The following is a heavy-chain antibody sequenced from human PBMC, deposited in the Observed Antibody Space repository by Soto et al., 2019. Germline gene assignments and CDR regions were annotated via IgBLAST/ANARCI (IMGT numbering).Heavy chain of an antibody. Sequence: GGSLRLSCVASGFTFRTYTMNWIRQAPGKGLEWVSGIRGFSPYTFYAESVKGRFTISRDNAKNSLYLQMNSLGVEDTAVYYCARDRGYDAHDYYYNAMDVWGQGTTVTVSS. V-gene: IGHV3-21*01. CDR1: GFTFRTYT. J-gene: IGHJ6*02. CDR3: ARDRGYDAHDYYYNAMDV. D-gene: IGHD2-15*01. CDR2: IRGFSPYT.